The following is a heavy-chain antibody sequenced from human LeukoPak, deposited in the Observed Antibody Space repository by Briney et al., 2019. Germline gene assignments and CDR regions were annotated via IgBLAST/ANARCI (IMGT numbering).Heavy chain of an antibody. J-gene: IGHJ5*02. Sequence: GGSLRLSCAASGFTVSSNYMSWVRQAPGKGLEWVSVIYSGGSTYYADSVKGRFTISRDNSKNTLYLQMNSLRAEDTAVYYCARDVGAYCSGTSCYFSGFDPWGQGTLVTVSS. D-gene: IGHD2-2*01. CDR1: GFTVSSNY. CDR3: ARDVGAYCSGTSCYFSGFDP. V-gene: IGHV3-66*02. CDR2: IYSGGST.